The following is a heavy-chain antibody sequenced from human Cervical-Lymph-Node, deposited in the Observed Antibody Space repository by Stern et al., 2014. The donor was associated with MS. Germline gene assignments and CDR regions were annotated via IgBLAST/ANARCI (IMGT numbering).Heavy chain of an antibody. CDR1: GGSVSTYNYY. V-gene: IGHV4-61*02. J-gene: IGHJ4*02. CDR2: IYASGNT. CDR3: ATSGGRRGDFRDY. Sequence: QVQLQESGPGLVKPSQTLSLTCTVSGGSVSTYNYYWTWIRQPAGKGLEXIGRIYASGNTNYNPSLKGRVTISLDTSRNQFSLKLPSVTAADTAVYYCATSGGRRGDFRDYWGQGTLVTVSS. D-gene: IGHD4-17*01.